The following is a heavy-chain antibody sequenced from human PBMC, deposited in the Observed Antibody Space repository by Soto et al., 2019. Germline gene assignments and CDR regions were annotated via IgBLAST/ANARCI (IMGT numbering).Heavy chain of an antibody. D-gene: IGHD6-19*01. CDR3: ARDYRSGWGPRNLFDF. V-gene: IGHV3-23*01. Sequence: GGSLRLSCAASGFTFSNYVMNWVRLAPERGLEWVSSISDGRSNKYYADSVKGRFTISRDNSKNTLYLQMNSLRVEDTAVYYCARDYRSGWGPRNLFDFWGQGTLVTGSS. CDR2: ISDGRSNK. CDR1: GFTFSNYV. J-gene: IGHJ4*02.